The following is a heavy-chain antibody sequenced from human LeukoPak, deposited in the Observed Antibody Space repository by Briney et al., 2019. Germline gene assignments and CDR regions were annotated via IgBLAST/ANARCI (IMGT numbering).Heavy chain of an antibody. D-gene: IGHD3-22*01. J-gene: IGHJ3*02. CDR1: GFTFSSYS. CDR3: ARDRALYYYDSSGPDAFDI. Sequence: TGGSLRLSCAASGFTFSSYSMNWVRQAPGKGLEWVSSISSSSSYIYYADSVKGRFTISRDNAKNSLYLQMNSLRAEDTAVYYCARDRALYYYDSSGPDAFDIWGQGTMVTVSS. V-gene: IGHV3-21*01. CDR2: ISSSSSYI.